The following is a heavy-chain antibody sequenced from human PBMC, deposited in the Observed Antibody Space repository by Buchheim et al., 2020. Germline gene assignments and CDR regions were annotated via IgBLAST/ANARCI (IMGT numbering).Heavy chain of an antibody. CDR2: IYYSGST. D-gene: IGHD3-3*01. J-gene: IGHJ5*02. CDR1: GGSISSSSYY. V-gene: IGHV4-39*07. Sequence: QLQLQESGPGLVKPSETLSLTCTVSGGSISSSSYYWGWIRQPPGKGLEWIGSIYYSGSTYYNPSLKSRATISVDTSKNQFSLKLSSVTAADTAVYYCARDLYDFWSGYQNWFDPGGQGTL. CDR3: ARDLYDFWSGYQNWFDP.